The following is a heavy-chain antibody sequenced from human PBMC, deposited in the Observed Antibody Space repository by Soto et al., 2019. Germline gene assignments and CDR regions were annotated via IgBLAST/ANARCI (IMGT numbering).Heavy chain of an antibody. CDR3: ARGGYSYGSSYFDY. CDR1: GGSISSGGYY. D-gene: IGHD5-18*01. CDR2: IYYSGST. Sequence: QVQLQESGPGLVKPSQTLSLTCTVSGGSISSGGYYWRWIRQHPGKGLEWIGYIYYSGSTYYNPSLKSRVTISVDTSKNQFSLKLSSVTAADTAVYYCARGGYSYGSSYFDYWGQGTLVTVSS. J-gene: IGHJ4*02. V-gene: IGHV4-31*03.